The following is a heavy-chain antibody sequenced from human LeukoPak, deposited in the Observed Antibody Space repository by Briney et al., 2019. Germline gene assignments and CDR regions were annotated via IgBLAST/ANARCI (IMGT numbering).Heavy chain of an antibody. J-gene: IGHJ4*02. V-gene: IGHV4-4*07. Sequence: SETLSLTCTVSGGSISSYYWSWIRQPAGKGLEWIGRIYTSGSTNYNPSLKSRVTISVDTSKNQFSLKLSSVTAADTAVYYCARVAYDSSGYYYALDYWGQGTLVTVSS. CDR3: ARVAYDSSGYYYALDY. D-gene: IGHD3-22*01. CDR1: GGSISSYY. CDR2: IYTSGST.